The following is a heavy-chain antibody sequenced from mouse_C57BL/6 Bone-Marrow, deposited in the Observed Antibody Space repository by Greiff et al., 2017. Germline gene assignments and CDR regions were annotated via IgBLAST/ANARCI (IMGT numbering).Heavy chain of an antibody. CDR2: INHGSSNN. Sequence: DVKLVESGGGLVQPGGSLKLSCTASGFTFSDYCMPWVRQVPEKGLEWVAYINHGSSNNYYLDTLKSRFTISRDNAKNTLYLQMSSLKSEDTATYYCARGDSHLVYYGGQGTAVTVTS. CDR3: ARGDSHLVYY. D-gene: IGHD3-2*01. V-gene: IGHV5-16*01. J-gene: IGHJ4*01. CDR1: GFTFSDYC.